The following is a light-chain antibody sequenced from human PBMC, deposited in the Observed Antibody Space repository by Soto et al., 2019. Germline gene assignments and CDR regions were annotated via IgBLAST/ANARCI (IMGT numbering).Light chain of an antibody. CDR3: ATWDGRLSAKV. CDR2: ENN. CDR1: SSNIGNNY. Sequence: QSVLTQPPSVSAAPGQKITISCSGSSSNIGNNYVSWYQQFPGTAPQLLIYENNKRPSGIPDRFSGSKSGTSATLGITGLQTGDEADYYCATWDGRLSAKVFGGGTKLTVL. J-gene: IGLJ3*02. V-gene: IGLV1-51*02.